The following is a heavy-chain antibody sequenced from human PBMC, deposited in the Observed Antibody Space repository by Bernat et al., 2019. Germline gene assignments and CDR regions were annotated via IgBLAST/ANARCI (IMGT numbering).Heavy chain of an antibody. J-gene: IGHJ6*03. Sequence: EVQLVESGGGLVKPGGSLRLSCAASGFTFSSYSMNWVRQAPGKGLEWVSYISSSSSYIYYADSVKGRFTISRDNAKNSLYLQMNSLRAEDTAVYYCARDEVTMVQGVIGSLTYYYYYYMDVWGKGTTVTVSS. CDR3: ARDEVTMVQGVIGSLTYYYYYYMDV. CDR1: GFTFSSYS. D-gene: IGHD3-10*01. V-gene: IGHV3-21*05. CDR2: ISSSSSYI.